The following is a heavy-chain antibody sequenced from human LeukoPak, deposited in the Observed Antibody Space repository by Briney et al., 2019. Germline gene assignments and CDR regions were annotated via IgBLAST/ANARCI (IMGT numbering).Heavy chain of an antibody. Sequence: PSETLSLTCTVSGGSISSYYWSWIRQPAGKGLEWIGRIYTSGSTNYNPSLKSRVTMSVDTSKNQFSLKLSSVTAADTAVYYCATADYGSGMGYYYMDVWGKGTTVTISS. J-gene: IGHJ6*03. CDR3: ATADYGSGMGYYYMDV. CDR2: IYTSGST. V-gene: IGHV4-4*07. CDR1: GGSISSYY. D-gene: IGHD3-10*01.